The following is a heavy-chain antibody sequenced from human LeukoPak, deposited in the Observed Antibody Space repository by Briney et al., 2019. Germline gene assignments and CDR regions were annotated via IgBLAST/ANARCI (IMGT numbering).Heavy chain of an antibody. D-gene: IGHD6-6*01. V-gene: IGHV3-53*04. J-gene: IGHJ3*02. CDR3: VRATSSLAFDI. CDR2: IYSSGST. Sequence: GGSLRLSCAASGFTFSSYAMSWVRQAPGKGLEWVSVIYSSGSTYYADSVEGRFTISRHTSENTLYLHMNNLRPEDTAVYYCVRATSSLAFDIWGQGTEVTVSS. CDR1: GFTFSSYA.